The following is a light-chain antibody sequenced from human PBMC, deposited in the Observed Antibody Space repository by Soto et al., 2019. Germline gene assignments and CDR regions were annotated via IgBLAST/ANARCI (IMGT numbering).Light chain of an antibody. Sequence: QSALTQPASVSGSPGQSITISCTGTSSDIGAYNFVSWYQQHPGKAPMLMLYDVNIRPSGVSNRFSGSKSGNTASLTISGPQAEDEADYYCTSWTTSTTMIFGGGTKLTVL. CDR3: TSWTTSTTMI. J-gene: IGLJ2*01. V-gene: IGLV2-14*03. CDR2: DVN. CDR1: SSDIGAYNF.